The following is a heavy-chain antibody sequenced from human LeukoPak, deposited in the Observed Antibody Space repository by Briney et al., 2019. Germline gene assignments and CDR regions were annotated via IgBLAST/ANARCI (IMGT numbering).Heavy chain of an antibody. V-gene: IGHV4-4*07. CDR2: IYTSGST. J-gene: IGHJ5*02. CDR3: ARLLASRRAFDP. Sequence: SETLSLTCTVSGGSISSYYWSWIRQPAGKGLEWIGRIYTSGSTNYNPSLKSRVTISVDTSKNQFSLKLSSVTAADTAVYYCARLLASRRAFDPWGQGTLVTVSS. D-gene: IGHD3-10*01. CDR1: GGSISSYY.